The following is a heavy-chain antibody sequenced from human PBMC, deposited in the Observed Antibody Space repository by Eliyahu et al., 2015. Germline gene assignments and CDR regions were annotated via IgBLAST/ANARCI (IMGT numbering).Heavy chain of an antibody. J-gene: IGHJ5*01. V-gene: IGHV3-11*01. CDR2: ISRTGNTL. CDR3: ARDLGSSTVTTTFDS. CDR1: GFIFSDYY. Sequence: QVQLVESGGGLVTPGGSLRLSCAASGFIFSDYYXSWIRQAPGKGLEWISYISRTGNTLYYADSVKGRFTISRDNAKNSLSLQMSSLRGEDTAVYYCARDLGSSTVTTTFDSWGQGTLVTVSS. D-gene: IGHD4-17*01.